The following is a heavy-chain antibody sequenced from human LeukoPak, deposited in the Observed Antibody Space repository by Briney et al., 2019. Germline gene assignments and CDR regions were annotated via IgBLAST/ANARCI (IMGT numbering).Heavy chain of an antibody. J-gene: IGHJ6*03. D-gene: IGHD4-23*01. CDR1: GGSFSDYD. CDR3: AGGSAGAVVTLYHYYTDV. Sequence: SETLSLTCAVYGGSFSDYDWSWIRQRPGKGLEWMGEVNHSGSTNYNPSLKSRVTISVDMSKNQFSLKLSSVTAADTAVSYCAGGSAGAVVTLYHYYTDVWGKGTTVTVSS. V-gene: IGHV4-34*01. CDR2: VNHSGST.